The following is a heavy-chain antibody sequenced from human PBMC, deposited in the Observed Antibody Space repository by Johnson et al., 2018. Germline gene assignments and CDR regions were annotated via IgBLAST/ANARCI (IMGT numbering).Heavy chain of an antibody. Sequence: QVQLLESGGGVVQPGRSXRLSCAASGFTFSSYAMHWVRQAPGEGLEWVAVISYDGSNKYYADSVKGRFTISRDNSQNTLSLQMNRLSAEDSAGYYCANTHVEMATIGGAFDIWGQGTMVTVSS. CDR3: ANTHVEMATIGGAFDI. CDR2: ISYDGSNK. D-gene: IGHD5-24*01. CDR1: GFTFSSYA. J-gene: IGHJ3*02. V-gene: IGHV3-30-3*01.